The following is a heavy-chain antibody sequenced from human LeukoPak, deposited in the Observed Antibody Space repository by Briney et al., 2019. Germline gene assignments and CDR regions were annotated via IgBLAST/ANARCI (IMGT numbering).Heavy chain of an antibody. D-gene: IGHD5-12*01. Sequence: GGSLRLSCAASGLHFSGTAMSWVRQAPGKGLEWVSAISHDGMNAYYADSVKGRFTISRDNSKKTVSLEMSSLTAEDTAVYYCAKVYSGYDYGTIDYWGQGTLVTVSS. CDR3: AKVYSGYDYGTIDY. CDR2: ISHDGMNA. CDR1: GLHFSGTA. J-gene: IGHJ4*02. V-gene: IGHV3-23*01.